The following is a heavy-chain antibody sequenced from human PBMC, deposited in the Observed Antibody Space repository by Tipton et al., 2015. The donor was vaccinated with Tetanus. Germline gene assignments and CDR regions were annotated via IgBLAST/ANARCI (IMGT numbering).Heavy chain of an antibody. CDR3: SRGVDRTKAGID. V-gene: IGHV4-34*01. D-gene: IGHD5-12*01. CDR2: IHPSGSV. CDR1: GGSFSGYY. J-gene: IGHJ4*02. Sequence: TLSLTCAVYGGSFSGYYCTWIRQSPGKGLEWIREIHPSGSVNYNPSLKSRVTILLDTSENQFSLKLSSVTGADAAVYYCSRGVDRTKAGIDWGQGTLVTVSS.